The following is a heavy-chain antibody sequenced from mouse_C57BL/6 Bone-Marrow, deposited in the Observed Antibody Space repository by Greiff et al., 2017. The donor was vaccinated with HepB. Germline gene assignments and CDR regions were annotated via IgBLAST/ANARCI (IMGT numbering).Heavy chain of an antibody. J-gene: IGHJ1*03. CDR2: IHPSDSDT. D-gene: IGHD2-1*01. CDR3: TTPASDYYGYWYFDV. V-gene: IGHV1-74*01. Sequence: VQLQQPGAELVKPGASVKVSCKASGYTFTSYWMHWVKQRPGQGLEWIGRIHPSDSDTNYNQKFKGKATLTVDKSSSTAYMQLSSLTSEDSAVYYCTTPASDYYGYWYFDVWGTGTTVTVSS. CDR1: GYTFTSYW.